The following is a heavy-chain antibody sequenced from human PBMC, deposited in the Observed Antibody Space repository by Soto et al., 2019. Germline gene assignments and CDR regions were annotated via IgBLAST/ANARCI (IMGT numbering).Heavy chain of an antibody. J-gene: IGHJ4*02. V-gene: IGHV4-38-2*01. CDR1: GYSISSGFY. D-gene: IGHD3-10*01. Sequence: SETLSLTCAVSGYSISSGFYWGWIRQPPGKGLEWIASLYHSGSTYYNPSMKSRVSITLDTSKNQFSLQLNSVTAADTAVYYCARYASGNTFDYWGQGILVTVSS. CDR3: ARYASGNTFDY. CDR2: LYHSGST.